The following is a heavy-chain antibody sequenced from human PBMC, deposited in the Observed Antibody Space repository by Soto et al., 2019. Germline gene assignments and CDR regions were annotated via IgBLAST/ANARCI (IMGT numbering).Heavy chain of an antibody. CDR3: ARRGSSGWYQHYYMDV. D-gene: IGHD6-19*01. CDR1: GGSISSYY. J-gene: IGHJ6*03. V-gene: IGHV4-59*08. Sequence: SETLSLTCTVSGGSISSYYWSWIRQPPGKGLEWIGYIYYSGSTNYNPSLKSRVTISVDTSKNQFSLKLSSVTAADTAVYYCARRGSSGWYQHYYMDVWGKGTTVTVSS. CDR2: IYYSGST.